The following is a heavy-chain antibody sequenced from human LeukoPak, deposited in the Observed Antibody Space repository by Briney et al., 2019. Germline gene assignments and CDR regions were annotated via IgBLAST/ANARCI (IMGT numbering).Heavy chain of an antibody. CDR2: FDPEDGET. J-gene: IGHJ6*02. CDR3: ATTSHYYYYGMDV. Sequence: ASVKVSCTVSGYTLTELSMHWVRQAPGKGLEWMGGFDPEDGETIYAQKFQGRVTMTEDTSTDIAYMELSSLRSEDTAVYYCATTSHYYYYGMDVWGQGTTVTVSS. V-gene: IGHV1-24*01. CDR1: GYTLTELS.